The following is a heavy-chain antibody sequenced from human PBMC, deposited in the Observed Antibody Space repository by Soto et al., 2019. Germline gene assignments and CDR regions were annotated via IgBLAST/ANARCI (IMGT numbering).Heavy chain of an antibody. V-gene: IGHV1-2*02. CDR1: GYTFTGYY. CDR2: INPNSGGT. Sequence: EASVKVSCKASGYTFTGYYMHWVRQAPGQGLEWMGWINPNSGGTNYAQKFQGRVTMTRDTSISTAYMELSRLRSDDTAVYYCARYRASGNRLNPSSLKSQQQLALDYWGQGTLVTVSS. J-gene: IGHJ4*02. CDR3: ARYRASGNRLNPSSLKSQQQLALDY. D-gene: IGHD6-13*01.